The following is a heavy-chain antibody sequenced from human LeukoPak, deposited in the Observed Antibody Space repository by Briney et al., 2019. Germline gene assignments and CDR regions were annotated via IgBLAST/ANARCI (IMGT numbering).Heavy chain of an antibody. CDR1: GGSFSGYY. V-gene: IGHV4-34*01. Sequence: SETLSLTCAVYGGSFSGYYWSWIRQPPGKGLEWIGEINHSGSTNYNPSLKSRVTISVDTSKNQFSLKLSSVTAADTAVYYCASGLLAVLLDYWGQGTLVTASS. CDR2: INHSGST. D-gene: IGHD3-10*01. CDR3: ASGLLAVLLDY. J-gene: IGHJ4*02.